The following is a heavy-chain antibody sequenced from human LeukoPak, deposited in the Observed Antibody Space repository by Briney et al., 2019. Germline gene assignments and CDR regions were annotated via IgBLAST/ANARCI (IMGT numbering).Heavy chain of an antibody. CDR3: ARDQFYAFDI. CDR2: ISRSSSTI. V-gene: IGHV3-48*02. CDR1: RFTFSSNY. J-gene: IGHJ3*02. Sequence: GGSLRLSCAVYRFTFSSNYMIWVSQAPGKGLEWVSYISRSSSTIYYADSVKGRFTISRDNAKNSLYLQMNSLRDEDTAVYYCARDQFYAFDIWGQGTMVTVSS.